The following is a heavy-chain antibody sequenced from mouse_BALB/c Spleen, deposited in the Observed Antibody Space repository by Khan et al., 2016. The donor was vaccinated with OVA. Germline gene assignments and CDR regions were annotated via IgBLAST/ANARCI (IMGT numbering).Heavy chain of an antibody. V-gene: IGHV2-6*02. J-gene: IGHJ4*01. Sequence: QVQLKESGPGLVAPSQSLSITCTVSGFSLTSYGVHWVRQPPGKGLEWLIVIWSDGASTYNSALKSRLSISKDISKSQVFLQMNSLQTDDTAMYYCARGNFYAMDYWGQGTSVTVS. CDR1: GFSLTSYG. CDR3: ARGNFYAMDY. D-gene: IGHD2-1*01. CDR2: IWSDGAS.